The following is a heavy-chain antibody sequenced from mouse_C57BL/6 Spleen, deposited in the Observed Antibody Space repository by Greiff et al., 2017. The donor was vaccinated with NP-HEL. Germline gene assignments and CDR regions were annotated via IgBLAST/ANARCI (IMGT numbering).Heavy chain of an antibody. J-gene: IGHJ2*01. CDR3: ARGPYYFDY. CDR1: GYTFTSYW. CDR2: IHPNSGST. Sequence: QVHVKQPGAELVKPGASVKLSCKASGYTFTSYWMHWVKQRPGQGLEWIGMIHPNSGSTNYNEKFKSKATLTVDKSSSTAYMQLSSLTSEDSAVYYCARGPYYFDYWGQGTTLTVSS. V-gene: IGHV1-64*01.